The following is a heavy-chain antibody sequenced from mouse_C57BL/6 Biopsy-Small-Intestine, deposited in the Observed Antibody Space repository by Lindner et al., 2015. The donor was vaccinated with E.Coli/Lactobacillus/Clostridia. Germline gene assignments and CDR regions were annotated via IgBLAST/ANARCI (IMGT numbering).Heavy chain of an antibody. CDR3: ARVRRGSRAYFCDS. Sequence: SVKVPCKASGYTFSTYSLNWVRQAPGQGLEWMGWITPYNGDTDYAQKFQGRVTMTTDTSTSTAYMEVRSLRSDDTAVYYCARVRRGSRAYFCDSWGQGTLVTVSS. CDR2: ITPYNGDT. CDR1: GYTFSTYS. D-gene: IGHD1-1*01. J-gene: IGHJ4*01. V-gene: IGHV1-79*01.